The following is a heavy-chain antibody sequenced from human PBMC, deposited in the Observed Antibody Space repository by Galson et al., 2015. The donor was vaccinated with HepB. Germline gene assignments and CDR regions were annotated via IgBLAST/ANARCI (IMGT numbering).Heavy chain of an antibody. CDR3: AQLGTGY. V-gene: IGHV3-53*01. D-gene: IGHD6-13*01. J-gene: IGHJ4*02. CDR1: GFSIRSHY. CDR2: IHGGNKR. Sequence: SLRLSCAASGFSIRSHYMNWVRQAPGKGLEWVSVIHGGNKRYYADSGEGRFTMSREDFINTLYLQMNSLRGEDTAVYYCAQLGTGYWGQGTPVTVSS.